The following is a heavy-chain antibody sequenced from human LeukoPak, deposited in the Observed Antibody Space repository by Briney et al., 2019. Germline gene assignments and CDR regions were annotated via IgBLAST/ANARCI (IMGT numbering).Heavy chain of an antibody. Sequence: GASVKVSCKASGYTFITCYMHWVRQAPGQGLEWRGIINPSGGTTNYAQKFQGRVTMTRDTSTSTVYMELSSLRSDDTAVYYCARTMVPAAPFDFWGQGTLVTVSS. V-gene: IGHV1-46*01. CDR2: INPSGGTT. D-gene: IGHD2-2*01. CDR1: GYTFITCY. CDR3: ARTMVPAAPFDF. J-gene: IGHJ4*02.